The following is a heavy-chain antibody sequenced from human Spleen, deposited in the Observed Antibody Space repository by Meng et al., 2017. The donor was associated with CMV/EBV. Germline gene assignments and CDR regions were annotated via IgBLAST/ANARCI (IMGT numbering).Heavy chain of an antibody. CDR1: GFTFSSST. CDR3: ARDESIAARAFDY. J-gene: IGHJ4*02. CDR2: ISSISSPI. V-gene: IGHV3-48*01. D-gene: IGHD6-6*01. Sequence: GGSLRLSCAASGFTFSSSTMNWVRQAPGKGLEWISYISSISSPIYYADSVKGRFTISRDNSKNTLYLQMNSLRAEDTAVYYCARDESIAARAFDYWGQGTLVTVSS.